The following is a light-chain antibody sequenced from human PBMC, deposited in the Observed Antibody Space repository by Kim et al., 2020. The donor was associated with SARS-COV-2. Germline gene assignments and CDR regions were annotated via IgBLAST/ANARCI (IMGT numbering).Light chain of an antibody. V-gene: IGKV2-30*02. CDR1: QRLVHSDGRTY. CDR2: KIS. J-gene: IGKJ2*01. CDR3: MQTTHWPYT. Sequence: QPASISCRSNQRLVHSDGRTYLNWFNQRPGQSPRRLIYKISTRDSGVPDRFSGSGSGTDFTLEISRVEAEDVGIYYCMQTTHWPYTFGQGTKLEI.